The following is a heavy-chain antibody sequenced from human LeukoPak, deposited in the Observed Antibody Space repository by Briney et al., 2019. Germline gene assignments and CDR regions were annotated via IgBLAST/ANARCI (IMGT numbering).Heavy chain of an antibody. J-gene: IGHJ3*02. D-gene: IGHD1-1*01. V-gene: IGHV3-7*01. CDR3: VRDLSPVSDRNVWYDALDI. CDR2: IAGDESQK. Sequence: GGSLRLSCVASGFSFTSSWMTWVRQAPGKGLEWVANIAGDESQKRYMDSVKGRFTISRDNAKNSLYLQLNSLRAEDTAIYYCVRDLSPVSDRNVWYDALDIWGQGTMVTVSS. CDR1: GFSFTSSW.